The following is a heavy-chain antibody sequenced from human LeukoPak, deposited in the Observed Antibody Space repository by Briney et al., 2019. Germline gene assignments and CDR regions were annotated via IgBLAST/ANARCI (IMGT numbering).Heavy chain of an antibody. CDR3: AREPIVGATTEFYFDY. CDR2: IIPIFGTA. D-gene: IGHD1-26*01. J-gene: IGHJ4*02. V-gene: IGHV1-69*05. CDR1: GGTFSGYA. Sequence: ASVKVSCKASGGTFSGYAISWVRQAPGQGLEWMGRIIPIFGTANYAQRFQGRVTITTDESTSTAYMELSSLRSEDTAVYYCAREPIVGATTEFYFDYWGQGTLVTVSS.